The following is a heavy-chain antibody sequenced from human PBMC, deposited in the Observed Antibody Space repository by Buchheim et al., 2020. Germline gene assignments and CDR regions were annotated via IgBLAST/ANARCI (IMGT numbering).Heavy chain of an antibody. D-gene: IGHD2-15*01. Sequence: QVQLQQWGAGLLKPSETLSLTCAVYGGSFSGYYWSWIRQPPGKGLEWIGEINHSGSTNYNPSLKSRVTISVDTSKNQFSLKLSSVTAADTAVYYCGCSVGYCSGGSCEAGVDYWGQGTL. CDR3: GCSVGYCSGGSCEAGVDY. CDR2: INHSGST. J-gene: IGHJ4*02. V-gene: IGHV4-34*01. CDR1: GGSFSGYY.